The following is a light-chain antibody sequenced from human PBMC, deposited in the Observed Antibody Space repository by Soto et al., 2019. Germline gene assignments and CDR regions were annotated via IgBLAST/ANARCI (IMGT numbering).Light chain of an antibody. CDR2: GAS. Sequence: EIVMTQSPATLSVSPGERATLSCRASQRVSSNFAWYRQAPGQAPTLLIYGASTRATGIPARFSGSGSGTEFTLNISSLQSEDFAVYYCQQYHNWPYTFGQGTKLEIK. CDR1: QRVSSN. J-gene: IGKJ2*01. CDR3: QQYHNWPYT. V-gene: IGKV3-15*01.